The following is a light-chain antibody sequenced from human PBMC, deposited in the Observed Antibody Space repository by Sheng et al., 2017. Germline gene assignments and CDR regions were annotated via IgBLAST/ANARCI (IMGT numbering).Light chain of an antibody. V-gene: IGKV3-20*01. Sequence: EIVLTQSPGTLSLSPGERATLSCRASQSVSSSYLAWYQQKPDQAPRLVIYGASSRATGIPDRFSGSGSGTDFTLTISRLEPEDFAVYYCQAYGISRWTFGQGTRVDIK. CDR1: QSVSSSY. J-gene: IGKJ1*01. CDR3: QAYGISRWT. CDR2: GAS.